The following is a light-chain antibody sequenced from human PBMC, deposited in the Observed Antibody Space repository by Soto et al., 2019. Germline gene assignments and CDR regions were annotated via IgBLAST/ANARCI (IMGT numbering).Light chain of an antibody. V-gene: IGLV1-51*01. CDR2: DNS. J-gene: IGLJ2*01. CDR1: STNIGNNY. CDR3: GTWDSSLSAGI. Sequence: QSVLTQPPSVSGAPGQKFTISGSGSSTNIGNNYVSWYQHLPGTAPKLLIYDNSERPSGIPDRFSGSKSGTSATLDITGLQTGDEADYYCGTWDSSLSAGIFGGGTKLTVL.